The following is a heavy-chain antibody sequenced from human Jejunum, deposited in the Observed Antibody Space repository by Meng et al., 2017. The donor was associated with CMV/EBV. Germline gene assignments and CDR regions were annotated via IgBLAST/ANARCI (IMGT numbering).Heavy chain of an antibody. V-gene: IGHV3-72*01. J-gene: IGHJ1*01. CDR2: TKDKVNNYIT. Sequence: EVQVMESXXXXVXXGGSLRLSCAVSGFSITDHFMDYIRQAPGKGLEWVGRTKDKVNNYITEYAASVRGRFTISRDDSRNSLYLEMNSLKADDTAVYFCVGSGDSGSHEGYFHYWGPGSLVTVSS. CDR3: VGSGDSGSHEGYFHY. D-gene: IGHD1-26*01. CDR1: GFSITDHF.